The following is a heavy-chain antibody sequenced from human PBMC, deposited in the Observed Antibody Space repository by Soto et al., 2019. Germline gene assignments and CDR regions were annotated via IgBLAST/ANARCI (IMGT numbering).Heavy chain of an antibody. D-gene: IGHD3-22*01. CDR3: AGPYYYDSSGYMFDP. Sequence: SETLSLTCTVSGGSISSYYWSWIRQPPGKGLEWIGYIYYSGSTNYNPSLKSRVTISVDTSKNQFSLKLSSVTAADTAVYYCAGPYYYDSSGYMFDPWGQGTLVTVS. J-gene: IGHJ5*02. CDR1: GGSISSYY. V-gene: IGHV4-59*08. CDR2: IYYSGST.